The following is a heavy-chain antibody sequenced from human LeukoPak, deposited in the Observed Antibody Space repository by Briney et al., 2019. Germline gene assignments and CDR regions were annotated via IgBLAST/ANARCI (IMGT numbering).Heavy chain of an antibody. CDR1: GGSFSRYY. CDR3: ARAGGYKKGFDY. CDR2: INHSGSA. V-gene: IGHV4-34*01. D-gene: IGHD5-24*01. J-gene: IGHJ4*02. Sequence: SETLSLTCAVYGGSFSRYYWTWIRQPPGKGLEWIGEINHSGSANYNPSLKSRVTISVDASKSQFSLRLSSVTAADTAVYYCARAGGYKKGFDYWGQGTLVTVSS.